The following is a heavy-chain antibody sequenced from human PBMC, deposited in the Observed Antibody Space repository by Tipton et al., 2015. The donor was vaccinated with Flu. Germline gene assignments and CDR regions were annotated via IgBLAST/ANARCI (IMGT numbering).Heavy chain of an antibody. CDR1: GGSISSYY. V-gene: IGHV4-59*01. CDR2: IYYSGSI. Sequence: TLSLTCTVSGGSISSYYWSWIRQPPGKGLEWIGYIYYSGSINYNPSLKSRVTISVDTSKNQFSLKLSSVTAADTAVYYCARQGLGDFDYWGQGTLVTVSP. J-gene: IGHJ4*02. CDR3: ARQGLGDFDY.